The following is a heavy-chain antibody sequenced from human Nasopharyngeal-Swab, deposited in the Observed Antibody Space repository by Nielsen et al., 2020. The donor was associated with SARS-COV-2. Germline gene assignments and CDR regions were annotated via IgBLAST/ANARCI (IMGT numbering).Heavy chain of an antibody. CDR3: ARTPVLRFLEWPLYYGMDV. D-gene: IGHD3-3*01. CDR2: INPSGGST. Sequence: ASVKVSCKASGYTFTSYYMHWVRQAPGQGLEWMGIINPSGGSTSYAQKFQGRVTMTRDTSTSTVYMELSSLRDEDTAVYYCARTPVLRFLEWPLYYGMDVWGQGTTVTVSS. CDR1: GYTFTSYY. J-gene: IGHJ6*02. V-gene: IGHV1-46*01.